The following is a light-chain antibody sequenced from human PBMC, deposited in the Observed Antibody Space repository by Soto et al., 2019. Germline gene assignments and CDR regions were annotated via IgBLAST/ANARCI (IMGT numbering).Light chain of an antibody. CDR3: SSYTSSSTPIYV. J-gene: IGLJ1*01. CDR2: EVR. V-gene: IGLV2-14*01. Sequence: QSVLTQPASVSGSPGQSITISCTGTSSDVGGYNYVSWYQQHPGNAPKLMIYEVRNRPSGVSNRFSGSKSGNTASLTISGLQAEDEADYYCSSYTSSSTPIYVFGTGTKLTVL. CDR1: SSDVGGYNY.